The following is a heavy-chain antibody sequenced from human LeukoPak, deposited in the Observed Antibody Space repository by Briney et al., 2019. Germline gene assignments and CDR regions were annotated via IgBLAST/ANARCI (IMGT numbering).Heavy chain of an antibody. J-gene: IGHJ6*03. D-gene: IGHD6-13*01. V-gene: IGHV3-30*04. CDR3: ARGSWQQQLLNYYYSYYMDV. Sequence: GRSLRLSCGVFGFTFRSYAMHWVRQAPGEGLEWVAVISYDGTNNYYADSVKGRFTISRDNSKNTLYLEINSLRSEDTAVYHCARGSWQQQLLNYYYSYYMDVWGKGTTVTVSS. CDR2: ISYDGTNN. CDR1: GFTFRSYA.